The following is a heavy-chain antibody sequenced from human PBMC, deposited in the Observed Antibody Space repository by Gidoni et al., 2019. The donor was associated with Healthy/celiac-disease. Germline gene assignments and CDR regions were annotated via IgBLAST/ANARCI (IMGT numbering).Heavy chain of an antibody. Sequence: DVQLVESGGGLVQPGRSLRLSCAAAGFTFNDYAMHWVRQAPGKGLEWVSGISWNSGSIDYADSVKGRFTISRDNAKNSLSLQMNSLRAEDTALYYCAKTPAAQLDGKGVYFQHWGQGTLVTVSS. D-gene: IGHD6-6*01. CDR2: ISWNSGSI. CDR1: GFTFNDYA. J-gene: IGHJ1*01. V-gene: IGHV3-9*01. CDR3: AKTPAAQLDGKGVYFQH.